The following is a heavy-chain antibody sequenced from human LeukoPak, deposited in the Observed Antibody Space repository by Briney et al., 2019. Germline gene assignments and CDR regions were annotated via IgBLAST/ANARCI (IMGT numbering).Heavy chain of an antibody. CDR3: ASLSTIRGLSDAFDI. V-gene: IGHV3-21*01. J-gene: IGHJ3*02. CDR2: ISSSSSYI. Sequence: PGGSLRLSCAASGFTFSSYSMNWVRQAPGKGLEWVSSISSSSSYIYYAGSVKGRFTISRDNAKNSLYLQMNSLRAEDTAVYYCASLSTIRGLSDAFDIWGQGTMVTVSS. D-gene: IGHD5-12*01. CDR1: GFTFSSYS.